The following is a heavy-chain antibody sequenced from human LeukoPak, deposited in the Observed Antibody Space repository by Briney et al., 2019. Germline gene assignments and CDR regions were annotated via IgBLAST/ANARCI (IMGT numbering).Heavy chain of an antibody. D-gene: IGHD5-18*01. CDR3: ARHFHGYSYGYGEYGGMDV. V-gene: IGHV5-51*01. CDR2: IYPGDSDT. J-gene: IGHJ6*02. CDR1: GYSFTSYW. Sequence: PGEPLKISCKGSGYSFTSYWIGWVRQMPGKGLVWMGIIYPGDSDTRYSPSFQGQVTISADKSISTAYLQWSSLKASDTAMYYCARHFHGYSYGYGEYGGMDVWGQGTTVTVSS.